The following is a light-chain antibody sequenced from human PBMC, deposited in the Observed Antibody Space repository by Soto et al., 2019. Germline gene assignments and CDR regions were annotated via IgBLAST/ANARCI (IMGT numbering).Light chain of an antibody. CDR2: EVS. J-gene: IGLJ1*01. Sequence: QSVLTQPPSASGSPGQSVTLSCTGTSSDVGGYNYASWYQQHPGKAPKVIIYEVSKRPSGVPDRFSGSKSGSTASLTVSGLQAEDEAVYYCSSYAVTNIFVFGTGTKVTVL. CDR3: SSYAVTNIFV. CDR1: SSDVGGYNY. V-gene: IGLV2-8*01.